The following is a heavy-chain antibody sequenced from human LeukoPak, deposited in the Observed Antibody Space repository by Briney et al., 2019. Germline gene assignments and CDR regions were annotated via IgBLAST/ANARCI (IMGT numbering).Heavy chain of an antibody. CDR2: IRNDNGNR. Sequence: GASVKVSCKTSGYTFTDYGITWVRQAPGQGLEWMGWIRNDNGNREYAQKIQGRVSMTRDTSTSTAYMELRSLISDDTAVYYCARETTVTTSPWSWGPKKIGQEVNWFDPWGQGTLVTVSS. D-gene: IGHD4-17*01. CDR1: GYTFTDYG. J-gene: IGHJ5*02. V-gene: IGHV1-18*01. CDR3: ARETTVTTSPWSWGPKKIGQEVNWFDP.